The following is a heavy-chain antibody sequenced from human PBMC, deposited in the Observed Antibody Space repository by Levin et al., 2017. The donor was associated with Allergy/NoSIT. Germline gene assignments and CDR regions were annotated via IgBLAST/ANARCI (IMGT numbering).Heavy chain of an antibody. Sequence: SCAVNGESFSGYFWTWIRQSPGKGLEWIGQINFNGITTYNPSLKSRVVLSVDPTKKQFSLKLNYLTAADTAVYFCARGGEVPSQYYFDYWGQGTLVTVSS. V-gene: IGHV4-34*01. J-gene: IGHJ4*02. CDR1: GESFSGYF. CDR2: INFNGIT. CDR3: ARGGEVPSQYYFDY. D-gene: IGHD1-26*01.